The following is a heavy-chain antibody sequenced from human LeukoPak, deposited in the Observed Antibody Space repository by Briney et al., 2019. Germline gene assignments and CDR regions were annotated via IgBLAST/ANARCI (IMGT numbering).Heavy chain of an antibody. CDR2: ISGSGGST. CDR1: GFTFSSYA. J-gene: IGHJ6*02. D-gene: IGHD1-26*01. V-gene: IGHV3-23*01. Sequence: GRSLRLSCAASGFTFSSYAMSWVRQAPGKGLEWVSAISGSGGSTYYADSVKGRFTISRDNSKNTLYLQMNSLRAEDTAVYYCAKVGVGATVTGGMDVWGQGTTVTVSS. CDR3: AKVGVGATVTGGMDV.